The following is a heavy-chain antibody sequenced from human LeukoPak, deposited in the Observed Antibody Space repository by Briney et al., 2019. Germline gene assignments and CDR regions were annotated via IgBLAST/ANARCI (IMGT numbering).Heavy chain of an antibody. CDR3: ARGCRQLAFGFDY. CDR2: INPSGGST. V-gene: IGHV1-46*01. D-gene: IGHD6-13*01. J-gene: IGHJ4*02. CDR1: GYTFIRYY. Sequence: ASVKVSCMASGYTFIRYYMHWVRQAPGQGLEWMGIINPSGGSTSYAQKFQGRVTMTRDTSTSTVYMELSSLRSEDTAAYYCARGCRQLAFGFDYWGQGTLVTVSS.